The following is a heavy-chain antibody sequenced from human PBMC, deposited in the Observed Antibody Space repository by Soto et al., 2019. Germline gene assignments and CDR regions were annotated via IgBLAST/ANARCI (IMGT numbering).Heavy chain of an antibody. J-gene: IGHJ3*02. CDR3: AHREGDDNLWGSYKDAFDM. CDR1: GFSLNTTAVG. V-gene: IGHV2-5*02. CDR2: IYWDGDK. D-gene: IGHD3-16*01. Sequence: QITLKESGPTLVKPTQTLTLTCTFSGFSLNTTAVGVGWIRQPPGKALEWLALIYWDGDKRYSPSLKSRLAITKDTSKNQVVLKMTDMDPVDTATYYCAHREGDDNLWGSYKDAFDMWGRGTMVTVSS.